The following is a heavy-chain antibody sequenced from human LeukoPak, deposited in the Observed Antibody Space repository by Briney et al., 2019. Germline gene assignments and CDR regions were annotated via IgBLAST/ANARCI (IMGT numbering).Heavy chain of an antibody. J-gene: IGHJ2*01. CDR1: GFTFSSYS. CDR2: ISSSSSTI. D-gene: IGHD4-17*01. CDR3: ARGTYGDYDWYFDL. V-gene: IGHV3-48*04. Sequence: GGSLRLSCAASGFTFSSYSMNWVRQAPGKGLEWVSYISSSSSTIYYADSVKGRFTISRDNAKNSLYLQMNNLRAEDTAVYYCARGTYGDYDWYFDLWGRGTLVTVSS.